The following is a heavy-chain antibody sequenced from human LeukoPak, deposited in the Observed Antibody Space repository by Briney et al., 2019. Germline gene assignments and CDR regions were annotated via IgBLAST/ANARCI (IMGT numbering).Heavy chain of an antibody. CDR1: GFTFSNAW. CDR2: ITWDGGYI. CDR3: VRGVQLWSYYFDY. V-gene: IGHV3-43D*03. Sequence: GGSLRLSCAASGFTFSNAWMRWVRQAPGKGLEWVSVITWDGGYIYYADSVKGRFTISRDNSKNSLYLQMNSLRAEDTALYYCVRGVQLWSYYFDYWGQGTLVTVSS. J-gene: IGHJ4*02. D-gene: IGHD5-18*01.